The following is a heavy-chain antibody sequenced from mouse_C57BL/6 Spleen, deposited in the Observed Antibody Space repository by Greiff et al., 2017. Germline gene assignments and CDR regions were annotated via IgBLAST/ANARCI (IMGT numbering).Heavy chain of an antibody. V-gene: IGHV1-61*01. CDR1: GYTFTSYW. Sequence: QVQLQQPGAELVRPGSSVKLSCKASGYTFTSYWMDWVKQRPGQGLEWIGNIYPSDSETHYNQKFKDKATLTVDKSSSTAYMQLSSLTSEDSAVYYCARHDGYYLDYWGQGTTLTVSS. CDR3: ARHDGYYLDY. CDR2: IYPSDSET. D-gene: IGHD2-3*01. J-gene: IGHJ2*01.